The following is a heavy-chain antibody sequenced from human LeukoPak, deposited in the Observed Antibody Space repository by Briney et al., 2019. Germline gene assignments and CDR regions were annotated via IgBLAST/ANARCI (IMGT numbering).Heavy chain of an antibody. D-gene: IGHD6-19*01. V-gene: IGHV4-38-2*02. CDR2: MYHSGST. CDR3: ARDASSGWAGNFDY. J-gene: IGHJ4*02. CDR1: GYSISSGYY. Sequence: SETLSLTCTVSGYSISSGYYWGWIRQPPGKGLEWIGSMYHSGSTYYNPSLKSRVTISVDTSKNQFSLKLSSVTAADTAVYYCARDASSGWAGNFDYWGQGTLVTVSS.